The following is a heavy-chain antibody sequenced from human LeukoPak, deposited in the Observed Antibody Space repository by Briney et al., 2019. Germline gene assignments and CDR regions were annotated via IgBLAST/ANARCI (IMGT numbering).Heavy chain of an antibody. D-gene: IGHD3-16*01. CDR2: IYSGDNT. J-gene: IGHJ4*02. Sequence: GGSLRLSYAASGFTVSSNYMSWVRQAPGKGLEWVSVIYSGDNTYYADSVKGRFTISRDISKNALYLQMNSLRAEDAAVYYCTLGEWLQPFDYWGQGTLVTVSS. V-gene: IGHV3-66*01. CDR3: TLGEWLQPFDY. CDR1: GFTVSSNY.